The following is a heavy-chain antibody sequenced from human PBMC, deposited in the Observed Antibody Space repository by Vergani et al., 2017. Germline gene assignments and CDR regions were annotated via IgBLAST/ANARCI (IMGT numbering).Heavy chain of an antibody. CDR2: IYHSGTT. CDR1: GGSVSSSSW. D-gene: IGHD4-17*01. V-gene: IGHV4-4*01. Sequence: QMQLQESGPGLVKPPGTLSLTCAVSGGSVSSSSWWSWVRQPPGKGLEWIGEIYHSGTTNFNPSLKSPVTLSINKSKNQFSLKLNSVTGAVTAVYFCTRGYGDYGADWGQGILVTVSS. CDR3: TRGYGDYGAD. J-gene: IGHJ4*02.